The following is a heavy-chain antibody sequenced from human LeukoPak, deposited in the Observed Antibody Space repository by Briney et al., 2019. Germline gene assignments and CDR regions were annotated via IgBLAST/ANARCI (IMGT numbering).Heavy chain of an antibody. D-gene: IGHD2-21*02. J-gene: IGHJ4*02. CDR1: GFTFSDYY. CDR3: ARGHSSVVTAIPYYFDY. V-gene: IGHV3-11*04. CDR2: ISSSSSTI. Sequence: PGGSLRLSCAASGFTFSDYYMSWIRQAPGKGLEWVSYISSSSSTIYYADSVKGRFTISRDNAKNSLYLQINSLRAEDTAVYYCARGHSSVVTAIPYYFDYWGQGTLVTVSS.